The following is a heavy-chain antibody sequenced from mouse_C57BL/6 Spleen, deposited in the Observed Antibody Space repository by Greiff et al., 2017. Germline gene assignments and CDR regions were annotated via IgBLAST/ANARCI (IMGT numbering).Heavy chain of an antibody. CDR2: INPNNGGT. D-gene: IGHD3-3*01. CDR1: GYTFNDYN. J-gene: IGHJ1*03. CDR3: ASRGDDWYFDV. V-gene: IGHV1-18*01. Sequence: EVQLQQSGPELVKPGASVKISCKASGYTFNDYNMDWVKQSHGKSLEWIGDINPNNGGTIYNQKFKGKATLTVDKSSSTAYMELRSLTSEDTAVYYCASRGDDWYFDVWGTRTTVTVSS.